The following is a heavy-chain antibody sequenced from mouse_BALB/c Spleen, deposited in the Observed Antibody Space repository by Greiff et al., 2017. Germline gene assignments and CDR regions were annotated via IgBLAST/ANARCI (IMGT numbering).Heavy chain of an antibody. CDR3: KAYDYEGAWFAY. J-gene: IGHJ3*01. CDR2: IYPGDGDT. V-gene: IGHV1-82*01. CDR1: GYAFSSSW. D-gene: IGHD2-4*01. Sequence: QVQLQQSGPELVKPGASVKISCKASGYAFSSSWMNWVKQRPGQGLEWIGRIYPGDGDTNYNGKFKGKATLTADKSSSTAYMQLNSLTSEDSAVYFCKAYDYEGAWFAYWGQGTLVTVSA.